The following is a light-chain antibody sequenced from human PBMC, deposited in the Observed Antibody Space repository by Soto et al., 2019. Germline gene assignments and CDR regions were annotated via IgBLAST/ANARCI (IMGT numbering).Light chain of an antibody. V-gene: IGKV3-20*01. J-gene: IGKJ4*01. CDR2: GAS. CDR3: QLRRT. CDR1: QSVSSSY. Sequence: EIVLTQSPGTLSLSPGERATLSCRASQSVSSSYLAWYQQKPGQAPRLLIYGASSRATGIPDRFSGSGSGTDFTLTISRLEPGDFAVYYCQLRRTFGGGNKVEIK.